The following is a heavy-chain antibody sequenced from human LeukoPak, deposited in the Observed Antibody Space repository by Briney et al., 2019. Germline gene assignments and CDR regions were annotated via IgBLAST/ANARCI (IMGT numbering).Heavy chain of an antibody. V-gene: IGHV3-30*18. CDR1: GFTFSSFA. CDR2: ISYDGSHK. J-gene: IGHJ4*02. Sequence: GRSLRLSCAASGFTFSSFAMHWVRQAPGKGLEWVAVISYDGSHKYYADSVKGRFTISRDNSNNTLCLQMNSLRAEDTAVYYCAKDAGTSRLFYFDYWGQGTLVTVSS. CDR3: AKDAGTSRLFYFDY.